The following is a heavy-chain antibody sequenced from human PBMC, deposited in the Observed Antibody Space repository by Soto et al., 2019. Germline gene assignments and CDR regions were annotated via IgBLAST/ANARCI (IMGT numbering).Heavy chain of an antibody. V-gene: IGHV3-66*01. D-gene: IGHD6-6*01. CDR3: ARGIAALDY. J-gene: IGHJ4*02. Sequence: GGSLRLSCAASGFPVSSNYMSWVRQAPGKGLEWVSVIFSGGSTYYADSVKGRFAISRDNSKNTLYLQMNSLRAEDTGVYYCARGIAALDYWGQGTLVTVSS. CDR2: IFSGGST. CDR1: GFPVSSNY.